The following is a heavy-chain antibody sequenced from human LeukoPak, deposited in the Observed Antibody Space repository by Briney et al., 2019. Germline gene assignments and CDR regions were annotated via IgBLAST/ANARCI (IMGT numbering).Heavy chain of an antibody. D-gene: IGHD5-24*01. J-gene: IGHJ3*02. CDR2: INPSGGNT. CDR3: ARVRDGYNDAYDI. Sequence: ASVKVSCKASGYTFTNYYIHWVRQAPGQGLEWMGLINPSGGNTNYAQNFQGRVTMTRDTSTSRVYMGLSSLRSEDTAVYYCARVRDGYNDAYDIWGQGTMVTVPS. V-gene: IGHV1-46*01. CDR1: GYTFTNYY.